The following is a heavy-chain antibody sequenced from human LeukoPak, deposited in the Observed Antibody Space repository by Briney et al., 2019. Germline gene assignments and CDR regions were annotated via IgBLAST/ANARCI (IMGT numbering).Heavy chain of an antibody. V-gene: IGHV3-66*01. Sequence: GRSLRLSCAASGFTFSSYSMNWVRQAPGKGLEWVSVIYSGGSTYYADSVKGRFTISRDNSKNTLYLQMNSLRAEDTAVYYCAKSATSSITMVRGVIRGQGTLVTVSS. CDR2: IYSGGST. CDR3: AKSATSSITMVRGVI. CDR1: GFTFSSYS. D-gene: IGHD3-10*01. J-gene: IGHJ4*02.